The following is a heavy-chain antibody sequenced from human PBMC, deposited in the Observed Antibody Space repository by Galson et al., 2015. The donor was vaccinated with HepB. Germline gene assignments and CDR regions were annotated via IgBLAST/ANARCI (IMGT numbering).Heavy chain of an antibody. Sequence: SQRLSCAASGFTFSSYSMNWVRQAPGKGLEWVSSISSSSSYIYYADSVKGRFTISRDNAKNSLYLQMNSLRAEDTAVYYCAREGDSSSSDYYYYMDVWGKGTTVTVSS. D-gene: IGHD6-6*01. CDR2: ISSSSSYI. V-gene: IGHV3-21*01. CDR3: AREGDSSSSDYYYYMDV. J-gene: IGHJ6*03. CDR1: GFTFSSYS.